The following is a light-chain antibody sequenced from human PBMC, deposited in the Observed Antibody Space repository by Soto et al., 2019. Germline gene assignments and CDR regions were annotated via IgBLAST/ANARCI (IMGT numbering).Light chain of an antibody. V-gene: IGKV3-20*01. Sequence: EILLTQSPVTLSLSPGERATLSCISSQSVSNNYLAWYQQKPGQAPRLLIYGASNRATGIPDRFSGSGSGTDFTLTISRLEPEDFAVYYCQQFSSYPLTFGGGTKV. CDR1: QSVSNNY. J-gene: IGKJ4*01. CDR2: GAS. CDR3: QQFSSYPLT.